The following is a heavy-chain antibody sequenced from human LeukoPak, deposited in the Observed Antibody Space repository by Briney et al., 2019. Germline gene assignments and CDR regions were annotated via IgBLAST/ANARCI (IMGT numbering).Heavy chain of an antibody. Sequence: GGSLRLSCAASGFAFSSYVMNWVRQAPGKGLEWVSGISGSGDSTYYADSVKGRFTISRDNSKNTLYLQMNSLRAEDTAVYYCAKDHLPFDDYDSSGYPEAFDYWGQGTLVTVSS. V-gene: IGHV3-23*01. CDR3: AKDHLPFDDYDSSGYPEAFDY. CDR2: ISGSGDST. D-gene: IGHD3-22*01. J-gene: IGHJ4*02. CDR1: GFAFSSYV.